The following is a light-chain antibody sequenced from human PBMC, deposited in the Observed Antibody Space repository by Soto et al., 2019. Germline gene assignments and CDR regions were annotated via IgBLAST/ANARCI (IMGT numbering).Light chain of an antibody. J-gene: IGLJ2*01. CDR1: SSDVGGYNY. CDR2: DVS. Sequence: QSALTQPASVSGSPGQSITISCTGTSSDVGGYNYVSWYQQHPGKAPKLMIYDVSTRPSGVSNRFSGSESGNTASLTISGLQADDEADYYCSSYTGSSTPVVFGGGTKLNVL. CDR3: SSYTGSSTPVV. V-gene: IGLV2-14*01.